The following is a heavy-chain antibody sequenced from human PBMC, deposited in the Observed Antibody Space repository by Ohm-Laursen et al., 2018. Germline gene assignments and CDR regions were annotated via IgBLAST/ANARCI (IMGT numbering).Heavy chain of an antibody. CDR2: IGTAGDT. CDR3: ARDGLVGATTIFFFDY. V-gene: IGHV3-13*01. D-gene: IGHD1-26*01. J-gene: IGHJ4*02. Sequence: SLRLSCAASGFTLSSYDMHWVRQSTGKGLEWVSAIGTAGDTYYPGSVKGRLTISRENAKNSLYLQMNSLRAGDTAVYYCARDGLVGATTIFFFDYWGQGTLVTVSS. CDR1: GFTLSSYD.